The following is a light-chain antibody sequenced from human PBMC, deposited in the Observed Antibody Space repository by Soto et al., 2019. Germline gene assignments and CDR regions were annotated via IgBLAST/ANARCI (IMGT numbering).Light chain of an antibody. V-gene: IGKV3-15*01. CDR1: QSVSSY. Sequence: EIVMTQSPATLSVSPGERATLSCRASQSVSSYLAWYQQKPGQAPRLLIYGASTRATGIPARFSGSGSGTEFTLTINSLQSEDCALYYCHQYNNWPGTFGQGTKVDIK. CDR2: GAS. CDR3: HQYNNWPGT. J-gene: IGKJ1*01.